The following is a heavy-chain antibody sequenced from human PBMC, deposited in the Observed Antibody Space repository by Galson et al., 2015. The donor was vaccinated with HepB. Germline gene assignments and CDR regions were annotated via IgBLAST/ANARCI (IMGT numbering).Heavy chain of an antibody. CDR2: IDPSDSYT. V-gene: IGHV5-10-1*01. Sequence: QSGAEVKKPGESLRISCKGSGYSFTSYWISWVRQMPGKGLEWMGRIDPSDSYTNYSPSFQGHVTISADKSISTAYLQWSSLKASDTAMYYCARTSGYCSSTSCYGMDGSPDVWGQGTTVTVSS. CDR1: GYSFTSYW. J-gene: IGHJ6*02. D-gene: IGHD2-2*01. CDR3: ARTSGYCSSTSCYGMDGSPDV.